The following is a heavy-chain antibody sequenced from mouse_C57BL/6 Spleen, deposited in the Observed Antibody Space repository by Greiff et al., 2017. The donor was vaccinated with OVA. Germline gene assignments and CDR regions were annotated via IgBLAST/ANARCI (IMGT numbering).Heavy chain of an antibody. Sequence: EVKLVESGGGLVKPGGSLKLSCAASGFTFSDYGMHWVRQAPEKGLEWVAYISSGSSTIYYADTVKGRFTISSDNAKNTMFVQLTSLRSEDTARYYYAKAVAYWGQGTLVTVSA. J-gene: IGHJ3*01. CDR2: ISSGSSTI. V-gene: IGHV5-17*01. CDR3: AKAVAY. CDR1: GFTFSDYG.